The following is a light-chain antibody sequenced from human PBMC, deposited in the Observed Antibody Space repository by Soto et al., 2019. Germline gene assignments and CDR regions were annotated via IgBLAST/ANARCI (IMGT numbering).Light chain of an antibody. CDR3: QRYDNLLFT. J-gene: IGKJ3*01. CDR1: QDISNY. CDR2: DAS. V-gene: IGKV1-33*01. Sequence: DIQMTQSPSSLSASVGDRVTITCQASQDISNYLNWYQQKPGKAPKLLIYDASNLETGVPSRFSGSGCGTDFTFTISSLQPEDIATYYCQRYDNLLFTFGPGTKVDIK.